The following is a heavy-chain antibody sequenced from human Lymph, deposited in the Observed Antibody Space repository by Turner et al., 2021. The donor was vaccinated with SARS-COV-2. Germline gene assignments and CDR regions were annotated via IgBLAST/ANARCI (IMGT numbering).Heavy chain of an antibody. J-gene: IGHJ4*02. CDR2: ISYDGSNK. CDR3: ARDSSGSGTLDY. CDR1: GFTFNNYP. D-gene: IGHD3-10*01. V-gene: IGHV3-30-3*01. Sequence: QVQLVESGGGVVQPGRSLRLSCAASGFTFNNYPMHWVRQAPGMGREWVAVISYDGSNKYYADSVKGRFTISRDKSKNPLYLQMNSLRAEDTAVYYCARDSSGSGTLDYWGQGTLVTVSS.